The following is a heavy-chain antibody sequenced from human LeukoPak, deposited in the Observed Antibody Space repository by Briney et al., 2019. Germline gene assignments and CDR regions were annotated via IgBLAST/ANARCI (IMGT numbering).Heavy chain of an antibody. CDR3: AKDPIVVVPAAHVDAFDI. D-gene: IGHD2-2*01. J-gene: IGHJ3*02. CDR2: ISSSGSTI. Sequence: GGSLRLSCAASGFTFSDYYMSWIRQAPGKGLEWVSYISSSGSTIYYADSVKGRFTISRDNAKNSLYLQMNSLRAEDTAVYYCAKDPIVVVPAAHVDAFDIWGQGTMVTVSS. V-gene: IGHV3-11*01. CDR1: GFTFSDYY.